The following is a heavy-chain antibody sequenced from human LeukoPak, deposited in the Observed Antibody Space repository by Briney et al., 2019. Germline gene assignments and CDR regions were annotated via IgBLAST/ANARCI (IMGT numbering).Heavy chain of an antibody. V-gene: IGHV4-59*01. CDR3: ARGNIVVVPAAMGFDY. Sequence: SETLSLTCTVSGGSISSYYWSWIRQPPGKGLEWIGYIYYSVSTNYNPSLKSRVTISVDTSKNQFSLKLSSVTAADTAVYYCARGNIVVVPAAMGFDYWGQGTLVTVSS. CDR1: GGSISSYY. D-gene: IGHD2-2*01. J-gene: IGHJ4*02. CDR2: IYYSVST.